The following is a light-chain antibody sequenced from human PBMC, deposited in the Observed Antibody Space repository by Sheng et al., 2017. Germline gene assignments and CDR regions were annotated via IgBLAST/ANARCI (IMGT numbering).Light chain of an antibody. Sequence: QTVVTQEPSLTVSPGGAVTLTCASSAGAVTSRNYPNWFQQKPGQAPRALIHSTTRKHSWTPARFLRLPPWGQGCLTLSGVWPEDEAEYYCLLCCTGASYWMFGGGTNLTVV. CDR1: AGAVTSRNY. V-gene: IGLV7-43*01. J-gene: IGLJ3*02. CDR2: STT. CDR3: LLCCTGASYWM.